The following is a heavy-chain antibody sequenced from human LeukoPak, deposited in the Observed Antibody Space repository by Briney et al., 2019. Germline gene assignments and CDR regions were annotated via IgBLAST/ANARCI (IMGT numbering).Heavy chain of an antibody. V-gene: IGHV4-59*11. CDR3: ARIVGPTKIDY. Sequence: SETLSLTCNVSGVSISTHYWSWIRQSPGKGLEWIGYIYYSGSTNYNPSLKSRVTISVDTSKNQFSLKLSSVTAADTAVYYCARIVGPTKIDYWGQGTLVTVSS. CDR1: GVSISTHY. CDR2: IYYSGST. J-gene: IGHJ4*02. D-gene: IGHD1-26*01.